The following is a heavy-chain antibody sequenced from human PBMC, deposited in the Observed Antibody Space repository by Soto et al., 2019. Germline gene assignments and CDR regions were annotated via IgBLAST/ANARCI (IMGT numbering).Heavy chain of an antibody. V-gene: IGHV3-53*01. CDR3: TKALDLQQADRNYDHYALDI. D-gene: IGHD4-4*01. CDR1: GFTVSSNY. J-gene: IGHJ3*02. Sequence: GGSLRLSCAASGFTVSSNYMSWVRQAPGKGLEWVSVIYSGGSTYYADSVKGRFTISRDNSKNTVYLQMNSLRAEDTAEYYCTKALDLQQADRNYDHYALDIWGQGTRVTVSS. CDR2: IYSGGST.